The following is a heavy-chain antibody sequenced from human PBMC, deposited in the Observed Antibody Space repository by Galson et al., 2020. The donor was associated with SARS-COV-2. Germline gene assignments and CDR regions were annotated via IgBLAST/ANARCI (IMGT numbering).Heavy chain of an antibody. CDR3: TREGWQGGY. J-gene: IGHJ4*02. V-gene: IGHV3-7*01. Sequence: GESLKISCVVSGFTFEEYWMSWFRQAPGKGLEWVANIRGNGNERNYADSVKGRFSISRDNTVNSLFLQMDSLRVEDTAVYYCTREGWQGGYWGQGTRVTVSS. CDR2: IRGNGNER. D-gene: IGHD6-19*01. CDR1: GFTFEEYW.